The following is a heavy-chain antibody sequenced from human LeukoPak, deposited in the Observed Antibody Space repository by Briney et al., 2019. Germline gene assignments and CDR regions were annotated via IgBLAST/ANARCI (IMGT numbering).Heavy chain of an antibody. J-gene: IGHJ4*02. Sequence: SETLSLTCTVSGGSISSSSYYWGWIRQPPGKGLEWIGSIYYSGSTYYNPSLKSRVTISVDTSKNQFSLKLSSVTAADTAVYYCARYYNWNYYFDYWGQGTLVTVSS. CDR2: IYYSGST. CDR3: ARYYNWNYYFDY. CDR1: GGSISSSSYY. D-gene: IGHD1-20*01. V-gene: IGHV4-39*01.